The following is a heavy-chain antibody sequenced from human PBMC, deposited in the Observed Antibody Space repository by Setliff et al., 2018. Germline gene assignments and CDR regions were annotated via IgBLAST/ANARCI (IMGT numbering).Heavy chain of an antibody. CDR2: IYTSGST. CDR1: GGSISSHY. D-gene: IGHD4-4*01. J-gene: IGHJ6*03. V-gene: IGHV4-4*08. Sequence: SETLSLTCTVSGGSISSHYWSWIRQPPGKGLEWIGHIYTSGSTNYNPSLKSRVTISVDTSKNQFSLKLSSVTAADTAVYYCARAYSYYYYYMDVWGKGTTVTVSS. CDR3: ARAYSYYYYYMDV.